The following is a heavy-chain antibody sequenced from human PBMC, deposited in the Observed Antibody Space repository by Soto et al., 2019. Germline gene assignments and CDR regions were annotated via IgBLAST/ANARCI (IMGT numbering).Heavy chain of an antibody. D-gene: IGHD5-12*01. J-gene: IGHJ4*02. CDR1: GFTFSSYA. Sequence: QVQVVESGGGVVQPGRALRLSCAASGFTFSSYAMHWVRQAPGKGLEWVAIISYDGSDKYYADSVKGRFTISRDNSKNTLYLQMTSLRTEDTAVYYCARGGRLRHFDYWGQGPLVTVSS. CDR3: ARGGRLRHFDY. V-gene: IGHV3-30*04. CDR2: ISYDGSDK.